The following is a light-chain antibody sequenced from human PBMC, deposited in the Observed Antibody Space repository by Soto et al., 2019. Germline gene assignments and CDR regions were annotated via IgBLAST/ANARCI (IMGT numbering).Light chain of an antibody. J-gene: IGKJ1*01. CDR2: AAS. CDR3: QQSYIEPWGT. V-gene: IGKV1-39*01. Sequence: DIQMTQSPSTLPASVGDRVTITCRASQSISNWLAWYQQRPGKAPKLLIYAASTLQSGVPSRFSGSGSGTDFTLAISSLQPEDFATYYCQQSYIEPWGTCGQGTKVESK. CDR1: QSISNW.